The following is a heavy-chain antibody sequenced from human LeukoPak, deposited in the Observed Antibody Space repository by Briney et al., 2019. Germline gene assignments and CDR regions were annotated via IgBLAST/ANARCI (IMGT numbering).Heavy chain of an antibody. CDR3: ARGNHVAFDI. CDR2: ISWDGTIK. J-gene: IGHJ3*02. D-gene: IGHD4-4*01. Sequence: PGGSLRLSCAVSGFTLWRYATHWVRQAPGKGLEWVAFISWDGTIKYYADSVKGRFSISRDNSKNTLSLQMNSLRAEDTAVYYCARGNHVAFDIWGQGTMVTVSS. CDR1: GFTLWRYA. V-gene: IGHV3-30-3*01.